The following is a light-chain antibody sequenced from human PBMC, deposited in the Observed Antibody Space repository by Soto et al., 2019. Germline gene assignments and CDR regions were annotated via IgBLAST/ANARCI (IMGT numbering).Light chain of an antibody. CDR3: QEYDNWPPIT. CDR1: QSVSIK. Sequence: EIVMTQSPATVSVSQGDTVTLSCRASQSVSIKLAWYQQKPGQAPRLLIYDTSTRATGIPARFSGSGSGTDYTLTISSLQSEDFAVYYCQEYDNWPPITFGQGTRLEIK. V-gene: IGKV3-15*01. J-gene: IGKJ5*01. CDR2: DTS.